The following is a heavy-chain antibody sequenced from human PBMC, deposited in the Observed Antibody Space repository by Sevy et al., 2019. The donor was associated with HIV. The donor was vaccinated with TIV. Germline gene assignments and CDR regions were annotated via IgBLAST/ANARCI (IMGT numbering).Heavy chain of an antibody. CDR3: ARDCSSTSCLWGLDV. CDR1: GFTFSRFW. J-gene: IGHJ6*02. D-gene: IGHD2-2*01. CDR2: IKQDGSEK. Sequence: GGSLRLSCATSGFTFSRFWMSWVRQAPGKGLEWVANIKQDGSEKYYVDSVKGRFTISRDNAKNSLFLQMNSLRVEDTAVYYCARDCSSTSCLWGLDVWGQGTAVTVSS. V-gene: IGHV3-7*03.